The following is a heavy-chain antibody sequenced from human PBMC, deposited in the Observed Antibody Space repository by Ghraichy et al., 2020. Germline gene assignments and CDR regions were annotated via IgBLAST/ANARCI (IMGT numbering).Heavy chain of an antibody. J-gene: IGHJ4*02. CDR1: GFTFSSYW. D-gene: IGHD3-10*01. V-gene: IGHV3-7*03. Sequence: GGSLRLSCAASGFTFSSYWMSWVRQAPGKGLEWVANIKQDGSEKYYVDSVKGRFTISRDNAKNSLYLQMNSLRAEDTAVYYCARGPIMVRGVIIKAGNDYWGQGTLVTVSS. CDR3: ARGPIMVRGVIIKAGNDY. CDR2: IKQDGSEK.